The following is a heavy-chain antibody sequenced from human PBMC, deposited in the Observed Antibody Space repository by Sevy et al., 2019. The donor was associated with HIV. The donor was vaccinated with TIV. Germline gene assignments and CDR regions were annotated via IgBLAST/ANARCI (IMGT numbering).Heavy chain of an antibody. J-gene: IGHJ6*02. CDR2: ISYDGSNK. CDR3: AREPEQQLVNYYYGMDV. Sequence: GGSLRLSCAASGFTFSSYAMHWVRQAPGKGLEWVAVISYDGSNKYYADPVKGRFTISRDNSKNTLYLQMNSLRAEDTAVYYCAREPEQQLVNYYYGMDVWGQGTTVTVSS. D-gene: IGHD6-13*01. CDR1: GFTFSSYA. V-gene: IGHV3-30*04.